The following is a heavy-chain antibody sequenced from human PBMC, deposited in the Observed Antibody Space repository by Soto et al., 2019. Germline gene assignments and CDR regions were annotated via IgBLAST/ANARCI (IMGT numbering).Heavy chain of an antibody. V-gene: IGHV3-74*03. CDR2: INSDGARI. D-gene: IGHD1-7*01. Sequence: PGGSLRLSCAASGFTFTHYRIHWVRQPPGKGLEWVGRINSDGARIEYGDSVKGRFTISRDNAHNMVFLQMNSLTDEDSGIYFCDRAGAWNYVQDFWGQGTLVTVSS. CDR3: DRAGAWNYVQDF. CDR1: GFTFTHYR. J-gene: IGHJ4*02.